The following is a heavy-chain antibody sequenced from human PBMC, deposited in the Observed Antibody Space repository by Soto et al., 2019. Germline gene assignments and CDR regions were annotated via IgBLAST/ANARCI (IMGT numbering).Heavy chain of an antibody. CDR1: GGSISSGGYS. Sequence: SETLSLTCAVSGGSISSGGYSWSWIRQPPGKGLEWIGEINHSGSTNCNPSLKSRVTISVDTSKNQFSLKLSSVTAADTAVYYCASYDSSGNFDYWGQGTLVTVSS. CDR3: ASYDSSGNFDY. CDR2: INHSGST. D-gene: IGHD3-22*01. V-gene: IGHV4-61*08. J-gene: IGHJ4*02.